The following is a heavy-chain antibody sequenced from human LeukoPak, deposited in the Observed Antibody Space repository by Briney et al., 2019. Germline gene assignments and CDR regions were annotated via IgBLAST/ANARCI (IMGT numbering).Heavy chain of an antibody. CDR3: ARETGLHFDY. CDR1: GFTFSSFE. D-gene: IGHD3-10*01. CDR2: ISSSGSAI. J-gene: IGHJ4*02. V-gene: IGHV3-48*03. Sequence: GVSLRLSCAASGFTFSSFEMNWVRQAPGKGLEWVSYISSSGSAIYYADSVKGRFTISRDNAKNSLYLQMNSLRAEDTAVYYCARETGLHFDYWGQGALVTVSS.